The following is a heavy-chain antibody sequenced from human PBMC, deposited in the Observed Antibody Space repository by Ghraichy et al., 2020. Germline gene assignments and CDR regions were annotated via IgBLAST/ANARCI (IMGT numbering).Heavy chain of an antibody. CDR1: GFTFSSYG. Sequence: GGSLRLSCAASGFTFSSYGMHWVRQAPGKGLEWVAFIRYDGSNKYYADSVKGRFTISRDNSKNTLYLQMNSLRAEDTAVYYCAKDGGKIFDYGDYPGFDPWGQGTLVTVSS. D-gene: IGHD4-17*01. J-gene: IGHJ5*02. CDR3: AKDGGKIFDYGDYPGFDP. V-gene: IGHV3-30*02. CDR2: IRYDGSNK.